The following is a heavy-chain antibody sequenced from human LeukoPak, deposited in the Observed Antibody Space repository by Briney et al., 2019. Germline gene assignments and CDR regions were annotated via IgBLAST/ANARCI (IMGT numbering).Heavy chain of an antibody. CDR1: GFTFSGSA. Sequence: GGSLRLSCAASGFTFSGSAMHWVRQASGKGLEWVGRIRSKANSYATAFAASVKGRFTISRDDSKNTAYLQMNSLKTEDTAVYYCTSTLHDILTGYYKGGWYMDVWGKGTTVTVSS. CDR3: TSTLHDILTGYYKGGWYMDV. J-gene: IGHJ6*03. V-gene: IGHV3-73*01. CDR2: IRSKANSYAT. D-gene: IGHD3-9*01.